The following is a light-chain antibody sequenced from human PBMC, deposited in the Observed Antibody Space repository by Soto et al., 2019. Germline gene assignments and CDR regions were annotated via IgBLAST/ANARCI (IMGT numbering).Light chain of an antibody. CDR1: QGIASA. CDR2: DAS. CDR3: QQFTTYPLT. J-gene: IGKJ4*01. Sequence: AIQLTQSPSSLSASVGDRVIITCRASQGIASALAWYQQRPGKPPSLLIYDASTSESGVPSRFSVSGSGTDFTLTISSLQPEDFATYYCQQFTTYPLTFGGGTRVEL. V-gene: IGKV1-13*02.